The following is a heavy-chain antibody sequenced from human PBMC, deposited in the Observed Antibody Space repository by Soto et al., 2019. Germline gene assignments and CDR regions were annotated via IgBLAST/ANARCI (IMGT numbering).Heavy chain of an antibody. V-gene: IGHV3-23*01. CDR3: AKDSIFGGYPRRYFDY. Sequence: PGGSLRLSCAASGFTFSSYAMSWVRQAPGKGLEWVSAISGSGGSTYYADSVKGRFTISRDNSKNTLYLQMNSLRAEDTAVYYCAKDSIFGGYPRRYFDYWGQGTLVTVSS. D-gene: IGHD3-3*01. CDR2: ISGSGGST. CDR1: GFTFSSYA. J-gene: IGHJ4*02.